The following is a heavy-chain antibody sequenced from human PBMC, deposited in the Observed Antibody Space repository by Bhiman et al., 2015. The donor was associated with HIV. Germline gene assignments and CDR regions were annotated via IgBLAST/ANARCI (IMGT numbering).Heavy chain of an antibody. V-gene: IGHV3-48*03. CDR1: GFTFSHYE. CDR3: AREHSSGWSDAFDI. J-gene: IGHJ3*02. Sequence: EVQLVESGGALVHPGGSLRLSCAASGFTFSHYEMNWVRQAPGKGLEWLSYMSSSGSTIYYADSVKGRFTISRDNAKNSLYLQMTSLRAEDTAIYFCAREHSSGWSDAFDIWGQGTMVIVPS. CDR2: MSSSGSTI. D-gene: IGHD6-19*01.